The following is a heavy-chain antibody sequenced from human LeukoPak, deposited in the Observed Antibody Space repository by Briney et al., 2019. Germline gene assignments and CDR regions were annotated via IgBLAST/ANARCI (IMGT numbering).Heavy chain of an antibody. CDR3: AGVASVYSISWYKWFAP. Sequence: SETLSLTCTVSGGSISSYYWSWIRQPPGKGLEWRGYIYYSGSTNYNPSLTSRVTTSLDTSKKHFPPNLSSVPTTDTALYYFAGVASVYSISWYKWFAPWGQGTLVTVSS. CDR1: GGSISSYY. V-gene: IGHV4-59*08. J-gene: IGHJ5*02. D-gene: IGHD6-13*01. CDR2: IYYSGST.